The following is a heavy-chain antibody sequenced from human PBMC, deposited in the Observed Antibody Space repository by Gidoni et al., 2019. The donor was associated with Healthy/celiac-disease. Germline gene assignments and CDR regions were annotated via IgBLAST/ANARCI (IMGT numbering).Heavy chain of an antibody. D-gene: IGHD2-2*01. V-gene: IGHV4-34*01. CDR3: ARGRSYCSSTSCSYYYMDV. J-gene: IGHJ6*03. CDR2: INHSGST. Sequence: GLEWIGEINHSGSTNYNPSLKSRVTISVDTSKNQFSLKLSSVTAADTAVYYCARGRSYCSSTSCSYYYMDVWGKGTTVTVSS.